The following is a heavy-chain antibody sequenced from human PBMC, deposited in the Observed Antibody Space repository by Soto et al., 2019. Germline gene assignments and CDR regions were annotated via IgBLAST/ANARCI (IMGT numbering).Heavy chain of an antibody. CDR3: ARGPRITIFGVVIFEY. CDR1: GGSISSHY. V-gene: IGHV4-59*11. Sequence: PSETLSLTCTVSGGSISSHYWSWIRQPPGKGLEWIGYISYSGSTNYNPSLKSRVTISVDTSKNQFSLKLSSVIVADTAVYYCARGPRITIFGVVIFEYWGQGTLVTVS. J-gene: IGHJ4*02. CDR2: ISYSGST. D-gene: IGHD3-3*01.